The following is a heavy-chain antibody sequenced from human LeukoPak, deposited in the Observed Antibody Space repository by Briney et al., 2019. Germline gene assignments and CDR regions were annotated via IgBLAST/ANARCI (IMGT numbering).Heavy chain of an antibody. CDR3: AKDRPRGFTMIVVVPPDAFDI. Sequence: GGSLRLSCAASGFTFSTYAMGWVRQAPGKGLEWVSGITGSGTTTYYADSVKGRFTISRDNSKNTLYLQMNSLRAEDTAVYYCAKDRPRGFTMIVVVPPDAFDIWGQGTMVTVSS. CDR1: GFTFSTYA. V-gene: IGHV3-23*01. CDR2: ITGSGTTT. J-gene: IGHJ3*02. D-gene: IGHD3-22*01.